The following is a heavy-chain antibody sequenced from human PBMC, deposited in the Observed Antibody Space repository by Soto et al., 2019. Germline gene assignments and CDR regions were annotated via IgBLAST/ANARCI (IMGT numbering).Heavy chain of an antibody. V-gene: IGHV1-24*01. Sequence: QVQLAQSGAEVKKPGASVRVSCRVSGKTLTELAMHWVRQAPGKGLEWMGGFDPEQGEAIYSKTFQGRVTLTEDTSTDSAYLDLSDLRSEDTAVYYCATDGYYDNSGYPDYWGQGTLVIVSA. CDR1: GKTLTELA. CDR2: FDPEQGEA. D-gene: IGHD3-22*01. CDR3: ATDGYYDNSGYPDY. J-gene: IGHJ4*02.